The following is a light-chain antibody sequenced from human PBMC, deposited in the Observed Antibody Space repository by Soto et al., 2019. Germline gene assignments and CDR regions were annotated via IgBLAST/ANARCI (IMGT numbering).Light chain of an antibody. CDR1: DIGSKS. CDR2: DDR. CDR3: QVWDRTNNHVL. V-gene: IGLV3-21*02. J-gene: IGLJ2*01. Sequence: SYELTQPPSVSVAPGQTAMITCGGNDIGSKSVHWYQLRPGQAPVLVVYDDRDRPSGIPERFSGSNSGSTATLTISRVEAGDEADYYCQVWDRTNNHVLLGGGTNLTVL.